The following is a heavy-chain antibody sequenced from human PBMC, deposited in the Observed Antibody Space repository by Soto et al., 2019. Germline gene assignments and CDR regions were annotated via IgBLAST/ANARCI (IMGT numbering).Heavy chain of an antibody. CDR2: IKSKTAGGTT. J-gene: IGHJ3*02. CDR3: AAGSPPPYGDVAFDI. CDR1: GFTFSNAW. D-gene: IGHD4-17*01. V-gene: IGHV3-15*01. Sequence: EVQLVESGGGLVKPGGSLRLSCAASGFTFSNAWMSWVRQAPGKGLEWVGRIKSKTAGGTTDYAAPVKGRFSISRDESKNALYLQMNGLKPGAPALYYFAAGSPPPYGDVAFDIWGQGTMVSVSS.